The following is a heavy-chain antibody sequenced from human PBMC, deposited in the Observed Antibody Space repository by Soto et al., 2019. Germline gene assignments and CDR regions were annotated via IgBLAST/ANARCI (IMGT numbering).Heavy chain of an antibody. J-gene: IGHJ4*02. CDR2: INAGNGNR. D-gene: IGHD6-19*01. Sequence: QVQLVQSGAEEKKPGASVKVSCKASGYTFTSYAMHWVRQAPGQRLEWMGWINAGNGNRKYSQKFQGRVTITRDTSASTAYMELSSLRSEDTAVYYCARVSGWYHLDYWGQGTLVTVSS. V-gene: IGHV1-3*05. CDR3: ARVSGWYHLDY. CDR1: GYTFTSYA.